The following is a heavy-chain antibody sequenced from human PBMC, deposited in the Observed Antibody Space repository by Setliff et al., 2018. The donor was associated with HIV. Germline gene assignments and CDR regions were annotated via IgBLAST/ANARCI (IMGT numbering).Heavy chain of an antibody. CDR1: GGSISRGNHF. Sequence: SETLSLTCTVSGGSISRGNHFWTWIRQPAGKGLEWIGRIYTNGSTNYNPSLKSRATIAVDTSNNQFSLKLSSVTAADTAVYYCARSVVVVTVEWFDPWGQGTLVTVSS. J-gene: IGHJ5*02. CDR2: IYTNGST. V-gene: IGHV4-61*02. D-gene: IGHD2-21*02. CDR3: ARSVVVVTVEWFDP.